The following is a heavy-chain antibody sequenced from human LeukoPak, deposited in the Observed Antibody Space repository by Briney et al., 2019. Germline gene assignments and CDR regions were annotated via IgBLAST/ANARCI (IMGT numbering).Heavy chain of an antibody. CDR3: ALASPLAVAGTHYYGMDV. Sequence: KSSETLSLTCTVSGGSISSYYWSWIRQPPGKGLEWIGYIYYSGSTNYNPSLKSRVTISVDTSKNQFSLKLSSVTAADTAVYYCALASPLAVAGTHYYGMDVWGQGTTVTVSS. CDR1: GGSISSYY. J-gene: IGHJ6*02. CDR2: IYYSGST. D-gene: IGHD6-19*01. V-gene: IGHV4-59*08.